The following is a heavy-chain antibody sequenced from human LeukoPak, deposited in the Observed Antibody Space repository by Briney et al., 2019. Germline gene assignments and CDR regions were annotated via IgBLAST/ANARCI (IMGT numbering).Heavy chain of an antibody. V-gene: IGHV3-23*01. Sequence: GGSLRLSCAASGFTFSSYAMSWVRQAPGKGLEWVSAISGSGGSTYYADSVKGRFTISRDNSKNTLYLQMNSLRAEDTAVYYCAGTKLDSSGYYPWWGQGTLVTVSS. CDR1: GFTFSSYA. CDR2: ISGSGGST. CDR3: AGTKLDSSGYYPW. J-gene: IGHJ4*02. D-gene: IGHD3-22*01.